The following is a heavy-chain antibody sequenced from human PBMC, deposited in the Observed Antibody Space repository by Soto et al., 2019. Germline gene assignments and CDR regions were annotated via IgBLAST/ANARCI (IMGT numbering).Heavy chain of an antibody. J-gene: IGHJ6*02. CDR2: INHSGST. D-gene: IGHD2-21*02. CDR3: ARGREYCSPRDYYYVMAV. Sequence: SETLSLTCAVYGGSFSGYYWSWIRQPPGKGLEWIGEINHSGSTNYNPSLKSRVTISVDTSKNQFSLKLSSVTAADTAVYYCARGREYCSPRDYYYVMAVWGQGPTVTVS. CDR1: GGSFSGYY. V-gene: IGHV4-34*01.